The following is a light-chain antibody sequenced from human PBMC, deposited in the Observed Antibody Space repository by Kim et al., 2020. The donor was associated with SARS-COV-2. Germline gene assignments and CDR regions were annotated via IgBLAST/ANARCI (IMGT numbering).Light chain of an antibody. Sequence: EIVLTQSPGTLSLSPGQRATLSCRASQSVTSSFLAWYQQKPGQAPRLLIYVASSRATGTAARFSGRVSGTDFTLTISSLQSEDFAVYCCQQYSDLPLTFGGGTKVHIK. V-gene: IGKV3-20*01. CDR3: QQYSDLPLT. CDR2: VAS. J-gene: IGKJ4*01. CDR1: QSVTSSF.